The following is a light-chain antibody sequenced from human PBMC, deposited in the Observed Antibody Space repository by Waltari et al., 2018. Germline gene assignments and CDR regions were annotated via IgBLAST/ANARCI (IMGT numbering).Light chain of an antibody. CDR3: QQYYSDKT. Sequence: DIVMTQSPNSRAVSLGERATISCKSSQSILSSSNNRNFLSWYQQKPGQPPKLLSYWASTREAGVPDRFSGSGSGTDFTLTISSLQAEDVAVYYCQQYYSDKTFGQWTKVEIK. CDR1: QSILSSSNNRNF. J-gene: IGKJ1*01. CDR2: WAS. V-gene: IGKV4-1*01.